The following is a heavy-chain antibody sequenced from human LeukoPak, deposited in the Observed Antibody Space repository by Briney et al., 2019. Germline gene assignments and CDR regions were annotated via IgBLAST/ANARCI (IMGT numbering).Heavy chain of an antibody. V-gene: IGHV4-39*07. J-gene: IGHJ3*02. CDR1: GASITIGAESYH. CDR2: IYYTGIS. CDR3: VRADYNGGNPGSFDI. Sequence: KPSETLSLTCAVYGASITIGAESYHWGWIRQPPGKGLEWTGIIYYTGISYYNPSLESRVTSSLDTSKNQFSLTLNSVTAADTAVYYCVRADYNGGNPGSFDIWGRGTMVTVSS. D-gene: IGHD2-8*01.